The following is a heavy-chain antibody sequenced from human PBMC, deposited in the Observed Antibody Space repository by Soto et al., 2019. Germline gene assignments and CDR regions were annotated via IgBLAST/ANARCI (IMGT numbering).Heavy chain of an antibody. V-gene: IGHV1-18*01. CDR2: ISPYNGKT. CDR3: ARDSSTGTCYYCYFDY. J-gene: IGHJ4*02. D-gene: IGHD2-15*01. CDR1: GYTFSSYG. Sequence: GGSVKVSCKSSGYTFSSYGITWVRQAPGQGLEWLGWISPYNGKTKYAQKFQGRVTMTTDSSTSTAYMELRSLRSDDTAVYYCARDSSTGTCYYCYFDYWGQETVVTVSS.